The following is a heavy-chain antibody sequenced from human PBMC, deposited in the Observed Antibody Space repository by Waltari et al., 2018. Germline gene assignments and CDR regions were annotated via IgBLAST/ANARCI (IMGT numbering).Heavy chain of an antibody. CDR1: GFPFSSYA. CDR2: ISSSGSTI. Sequence: EVQLVESGGGLVQPGGSLRLSCAASGFPFSSYAMNWVRQAPGKGLEWVSYISSSGSTIYYADSVKGRFTISRDNAKNSLYLQMNSLRAEDTAVYYCAGSSGWFDYWGQGTLVTVSS. V-gene: IGHV3-48*03. D-gene: IGHD6-19*01. CDR3: AGSSGWFDY. J-gene: IGHJ4*02.